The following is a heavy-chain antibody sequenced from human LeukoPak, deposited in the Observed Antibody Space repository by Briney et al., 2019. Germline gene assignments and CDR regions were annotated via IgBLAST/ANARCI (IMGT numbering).Heavy chain of an antibody. D-gene: IGHD3-10*01. CDR2: IYYSGST. J-gene: IGHJ3*02. V-gene: IGHV4-59*08. CDR1: GSTFSNYS. CDR3: ARVPPTYYYGSGSYRGAFDI. Sequence: GSLRLSCAASGSTFSNYSMDWVRQAPGKGLEWIGYIYYSGSTNYNPSLKSRVTISVDTSKNQFSLKLSSVTAADTAVYYCARVPPTYYYGSGSYRGAFDIWGQGTMVTVSS.